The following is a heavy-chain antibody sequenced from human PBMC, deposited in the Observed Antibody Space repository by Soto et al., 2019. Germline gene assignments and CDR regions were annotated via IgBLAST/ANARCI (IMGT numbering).Heavy chain of an antibody. J-gene: IGHJ6*02. CDR1: GGSFSGYY. D-gene: IGHD4-4*01. Sequence: SSETLSLTCAVYGGSFSGYYWSWIRQPPGKGLEWIGEINHSGSTNYNPSLKSRVTISVDTSKNQFSLKLSSVTAADTAVYYCARGRGYSNYPGGYYYYYGMDVWGQGTTVT. CDR3: ARGRGYSNYPGGYYYYYGMDV. CDR2: INHSGST. V-gene: IGHV4-34*01.